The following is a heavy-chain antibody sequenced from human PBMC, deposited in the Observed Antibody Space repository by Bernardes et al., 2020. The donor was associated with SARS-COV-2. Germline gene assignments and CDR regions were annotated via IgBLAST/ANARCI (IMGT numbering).Heavy chain of an antibody. Sequence: SETLSLTCSVSGDSISTYYWSWIRQPPGQGLEWIGYIYYNGSTNQNPSLKSRVTMSVDTSKNQFSLNLSSVTAADTAVYYCARSYDFWSGYYNYWGQGTLVTVSS. J-gene: IGHJ4*02. V-gene: IGHV4-59*01. CDR2: IYYNGST. D-gene: IGHD3-3*01. CDR3: ARSYDFWSGYYNY. CDR1: GDSISTYY.